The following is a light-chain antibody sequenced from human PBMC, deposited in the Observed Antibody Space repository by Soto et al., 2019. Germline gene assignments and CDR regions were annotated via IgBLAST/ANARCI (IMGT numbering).Light chain of an antibody. J-gene: IGKJ2*01. V-gene: IGKV3D-15*01. CDR1: RSVSTN. CDR3: RQYYNWTPFT. Sequence: EIVMTQSPAILSASPGERATLSCRASRSVSTNLAWYQQKPGQAPRLLIYDASARATGIPARFSGSGSGTEFTLTISSLQSEDVAVYYCRQYYNWTPFTFGQGTKLEIK. CDR2: DAS.